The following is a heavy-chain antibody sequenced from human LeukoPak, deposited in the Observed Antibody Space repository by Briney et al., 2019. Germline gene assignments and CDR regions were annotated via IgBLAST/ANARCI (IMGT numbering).Heavy chain of an antibody. Sequence: GGSLRLSCVASGFTFSSYAMSWVRQAPGKGLEWVSTIRMTGGSTYYADSVKGRFTISRDNSKNTLHLQMNSLRAEDTAVYYCAKGGGITRPYFDYWGQGTLVTVSS. J-gene: IGHJ4*02. CDR2: IRMTGGST. CDR3: AKGGGITRPYFDY. CDR1: GFTFSSYA. V-gene: IGHV3-23*01. D-gene: IGHD3-16*01.